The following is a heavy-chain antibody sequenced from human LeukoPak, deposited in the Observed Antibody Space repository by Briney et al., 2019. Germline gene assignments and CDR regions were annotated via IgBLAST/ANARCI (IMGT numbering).Heavy chain of an antibody. CDR1: GFTFSNYW. CDR2: IKEDGSEK. V-gene: IGHV3-7*01. Sequence: GGSLRLSCAASGFTFSNYWMSWVRQAPGKGLEWVANIKEDGSEKYYVDSVKGRFTISRDNARNSLYLHMNSLRAEDTAVYYCASGRQLGYWGQGTLVTVSS. CDR3: ASGRQLGY. D-gene: IGHD6-13*01. J-gene: IGHJ4*02.